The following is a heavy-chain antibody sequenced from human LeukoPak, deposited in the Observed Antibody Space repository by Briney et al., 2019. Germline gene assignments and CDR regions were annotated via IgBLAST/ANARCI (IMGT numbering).Heavy chain of an antibody. CDR3: ARSPLLEIFGVALTDYYFDY. CDR1: GYTFTSYG. J-gene: IGHJ4*02. Sequence: ASVKVSCKASGYTFTSYGISWVRQAPGQGLEWMGWISAYNGNTNYAQKLQGRVTMTTDTSTSTAYIKLRSLRSDDTAVYYCARSPLLEIFGVALTDYYFDYWGQGTLVTVSS. V-gene: IGHV1-18*01. D-gene: IGHD3-3*01. CDR2: ISAYNGNT.